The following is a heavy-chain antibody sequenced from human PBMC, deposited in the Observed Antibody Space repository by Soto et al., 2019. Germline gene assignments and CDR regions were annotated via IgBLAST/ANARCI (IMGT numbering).Heavy chain of an antibody. V-gene: IGHV1-69*13. J-gene: IGHJ6*02. CDR3: ASSYCGGDCYSNYYGMDV. D-gene: IGHD2-21*02. Sequence: SVKVSCKASGGTFSSYAISWVRQAPGQGLEWMGGIIPIFGTANYAQKFQGRVTITADESTSTAYMELSSLRSEDTAVYYCASSYCGGDCYSNYYGMDVSGQGTTVTVSS. CDR1: GGTFSSYA. CDR2: IIPIFGTA.